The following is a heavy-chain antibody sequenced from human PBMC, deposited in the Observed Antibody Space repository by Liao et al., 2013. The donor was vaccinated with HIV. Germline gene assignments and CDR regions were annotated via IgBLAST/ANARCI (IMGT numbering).Heavy chain of an antibody. CDR3: ARISGDYGTLHSFDV. V-gene: IGHV4-4*07. CDR1: GASISSYY. D-gene: IGHD4-17*01. Sequence: QVQLQESGPGLMEPSETLTLTCTVSGASISSYYWSWIRQPAGKRLEWIGRLYANKLTNYNSSLKSRVTMSLDMSKSQFSLRLSSVTAADTAVYYCARISGDYGTLHSFDVWGQGSMVTVSS. J-gene: IGHJ3*01. CDR2: LYANKLT.